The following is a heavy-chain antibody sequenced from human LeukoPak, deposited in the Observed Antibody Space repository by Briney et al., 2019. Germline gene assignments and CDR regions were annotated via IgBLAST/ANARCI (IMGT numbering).Heavy chain of an antibody. J-gene: IGHJ5*02. CDR1: GYTFTGYY. D-gene: IGHD3-22*01. V-gene: IGHV1-2*02. CDR2: INPNSGGA. CDR3: ARVLIRRHYESSSYYYEDP. Sequence: GASVKVSCKASGYTFTGYYMHWVRQAPGQGLEWMGWINPNSGGANYAQKFQGRVTMTRDTSISTAYLELSRLTSDDTAVYYCARVLIRRHYESSSYYYEDPWGQGTLVTVSS.